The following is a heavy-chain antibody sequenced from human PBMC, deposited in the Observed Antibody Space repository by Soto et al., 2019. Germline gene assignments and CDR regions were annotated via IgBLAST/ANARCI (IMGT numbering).Heavy chain of an antibody. D-gene: IGHD6-6*01. CDR2: ISSSSSYI. Sequence: GGSLRLSCAASGFTFSSYSMNWVRQAPGKGLEWVSSISSSSSYIYYADSVKGRFTISRDNAKNSLYLQMNSLRAEDTAVYYCAREREDYAARDAFDIWGQGTMVTVSS. CDR1: GFTFSSYS. CDR3: AREREDYAARDAFDI. V-gene: IGHV3-21*01. J-gene: IGHJ3*02.